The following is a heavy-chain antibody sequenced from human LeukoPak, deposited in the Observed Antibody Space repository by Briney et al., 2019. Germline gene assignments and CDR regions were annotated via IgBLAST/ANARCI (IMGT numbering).Heavy chain of an antibody. CDR3: ARAVAAAGDWFDP. Sequence: SETLSLTCTVSGGSISGYYWSWIRQPPGKGLEWIGYIYYSGSTNYNPSLKSRVTISVDTSKNQFSLKLSSVTAADTAVYYCARAVAAAGDWFDPWGQGTLVTVSS. CDR2: IYYSGST. V-gene: IGHV4-59*01. CDR1: GGSISGYY. D-gene: IGHD6-13*01. J-gene: IGHJ5*02.